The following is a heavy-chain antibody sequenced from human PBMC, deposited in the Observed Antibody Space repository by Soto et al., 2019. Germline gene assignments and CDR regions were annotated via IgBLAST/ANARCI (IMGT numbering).Heavy chain of an antibody. Sequence: GESLIRSSAASWLTFVGYGMHCVRQSPGEGREWVAVISYDGSNRYYADSVKGRFTISRDNSKNTLYLQMNSLRAEDTAVYYCAKDVVVGATTGLGDYYYYYGMDVWGQGTTVTVSS. CDR1: WLTFVGYG. D-gene: IGHD1-26*01. CDR3: AKDVVVGATTGLGDYYYYYGMDV. J-gene: IGHJ6*02. V-gene: IGHV3-30*18. CDR2: ISYDGSNR.